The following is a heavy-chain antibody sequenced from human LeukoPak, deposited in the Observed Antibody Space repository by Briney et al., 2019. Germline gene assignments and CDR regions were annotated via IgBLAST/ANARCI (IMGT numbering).Heavy chain of an antibody. Sequence: PNIGTTAYAHKFQVIVTMTRNNSISKAYMELSSLRSEDAAVYYCARVITFGGVIVLFDYWGQGTLVTVSS. D-gene: IGHD3-16*02. CDR3: ARVITFGGVIVLFDY. CDR2: PNIGTT. V-gene: IGHV1-8*01. J-gene: IGHJ4*02.